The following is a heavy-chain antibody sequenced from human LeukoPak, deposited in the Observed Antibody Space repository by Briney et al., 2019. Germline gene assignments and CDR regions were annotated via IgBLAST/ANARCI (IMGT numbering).Heavy chain of an antibody. CDR2: IYYSGST. J-gene: IGHJ6*02. Sequence: PSETLSLTCTVSGGSISSSSYYWGWIRQPPGKGLEWIGSIYYSGSTYYNPSLKSRVTISVDTSKNQFSLKLSSVTAADTAMYYCATATYYGSGSYFGMDVWGQGTTVTVSS. V-gene: IGHV4-39*01. CDR1: GGSISSSSYY. CDR3: ATATYYGSGSYFGMDV. D-gene: IGHD3-10*01.